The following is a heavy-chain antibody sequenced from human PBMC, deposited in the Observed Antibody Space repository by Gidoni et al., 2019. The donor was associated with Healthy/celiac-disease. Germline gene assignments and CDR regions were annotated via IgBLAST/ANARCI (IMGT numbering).Heavy chain of an antibody. CDR3: ARAPGGYSFKLGVDP. J-gene: IGHJ5*02. D-gene: IGHD5-18*01. CDR2: INHSGST. Sequence: QVQLQQWGAGLLKPSETLSLTCAVYGGSFSGYYWCWIRQPPGKGLEWIGEINHSGSTNYNPSLKSRVTISVDTSKNQFSLKLSSVTAADTAVYYCARAPGGYSFKLGVDPWCQGTLVTVSS. V-gene: IGHV4-34*01. CDR1: GGSFSGYY.